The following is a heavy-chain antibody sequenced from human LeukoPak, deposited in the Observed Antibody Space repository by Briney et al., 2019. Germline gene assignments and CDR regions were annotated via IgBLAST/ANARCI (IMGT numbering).Heavy chain of an antibody. CDR3: ASLFTTGYSYGDY. Sequence: SETLSLTCTVSGGSISSYYWSWIRQPPGKGLERIGYIYYSGSTNYNPSLKSRVTISVDTSKNQFSLKLSSVTAADTAVYYCASLFTTGYSYGDYWGQGTLVTVSS. D-gene: IGHD5-18*01. J-gene: IGHJ4*02. V-gene: IGHV4-59*01. CDR1: GGSISSYY. CDR2: IYYSGST.